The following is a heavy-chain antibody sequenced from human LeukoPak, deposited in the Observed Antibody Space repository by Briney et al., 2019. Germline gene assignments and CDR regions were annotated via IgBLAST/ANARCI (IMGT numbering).Heavy chain of an antibody. Sequence: PGGSLRLSCAASGFTVSSNYMSWVRQAPGKGLEWVSVIYSGGSTYYADSVKGRFTISRDNSKNTLYLQMNSLRAEDTAVYYCARDYWSGNYYYYYYMDVWGKGTTVTVSS. D-gene: IGHD3-3*01. CDR1: GFTVSSNY. CDR3: ARDYWSGNYYYYYYMDV. V-gene: IGHV3-66*02. CDR2: IYSGGST. J-gene: IGHJ6*03.